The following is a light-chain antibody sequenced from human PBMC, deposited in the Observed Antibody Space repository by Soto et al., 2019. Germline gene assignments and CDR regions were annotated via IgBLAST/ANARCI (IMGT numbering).Light chain of an antibody. CDR2: KVS. J-gene: IGKJ3*01. CDR3: VQTTQWPFT. V-gene: IGKV2-30*01. Sequence: DIVMTQSPLSLPVTLGQPASISCRSSQSLVSADVNTYLSWFQQRPGQSPRRLINKVSNRDSGVPDRFSGSGSGTDFTLKISRVETEDVGVYYCVQTTQWPFTAGPGTKVDIK. CDR1: QSLVSADVNTY.